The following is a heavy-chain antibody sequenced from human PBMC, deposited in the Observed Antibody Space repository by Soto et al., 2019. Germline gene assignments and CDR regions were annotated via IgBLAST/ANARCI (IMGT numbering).Heavy chain of an antibody. CDR2: INYDGSNK. V-gene: IGHV3-33*01. CDR1: GFIFSSYG. J-gene: IGHJ6*02. Sequence: QVKLVESGGGAVQRGGSLRVSCAASGFIFSSYGMHWVRQAPGKGLEWVAFINYDGSNKFYGDAVKGRFTISRDNSKNTVHLQMNSLRGEDTAVYYCARCKQKVMHCGLDVWGHGATVTVSS. D-gene: IGHD2-21*01. CDR3: ARCKQKVMHCGLDV.